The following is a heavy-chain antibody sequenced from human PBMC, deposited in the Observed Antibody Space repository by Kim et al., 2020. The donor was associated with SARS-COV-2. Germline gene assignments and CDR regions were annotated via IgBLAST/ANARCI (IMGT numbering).Heavy chain of an antibody. D-gene: IGHD7-27*01. CDR3: ARVVTGSYYYYYGMDV. V-gene: IGHV4-4*02. CDR1: GGSISSSNW. CDR2: IYHSGST. Sequence: SETLSLTCAVSGGSISSSNWWSWVRQPPGKGLEWIGEIYHSGSTNYNPSLKSRVTISVDKSKNQFSLKLSSVTAADTAVYYCARVVTGSYYYYYGMDVWGQGTTVTVSS. J-gene: IGHJ6*02.